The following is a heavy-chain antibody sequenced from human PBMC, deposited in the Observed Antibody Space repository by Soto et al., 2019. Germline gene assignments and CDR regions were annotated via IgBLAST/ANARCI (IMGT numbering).Heavy chain of an antibody. CDR1: GFTFSSYT. CDR3: AKRHTTVATPANYFDY. J-gene: IGHJ4*02. CDR2: FVGSTGST. Sequence: GGSLRLSCAASGFTFSSYTMNWVSQAPGKGLEWVSTFVGSTGSTFYADSVKGRFTISRDDSKNTLYLQMNSLRAEDTAVYYCAKRHTTVATPANYFDYWGQGTLVTVSS. D-gene: IGHD1-1*01. V-gene: IGHV3-23*01.